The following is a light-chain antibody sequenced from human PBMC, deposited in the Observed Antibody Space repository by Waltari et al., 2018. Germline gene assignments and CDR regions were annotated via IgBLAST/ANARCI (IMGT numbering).Light chain of an antibody. CDR1: QNIGRY. CDR2: GAS. CDR3: QNHERLPAT. Sequence: EVVLTQSPGTLSLSPGETATLSCRASQNIGRYLVWYQQKSGQAPRLRIYGASTRATGIPDRFSGSGSGTDFSLTISRLEAEDFAVYYCQNHERLPATFGQGTKVEIK. J-gene: IGKJ1*01. V-gene: IGKV3-20*01.